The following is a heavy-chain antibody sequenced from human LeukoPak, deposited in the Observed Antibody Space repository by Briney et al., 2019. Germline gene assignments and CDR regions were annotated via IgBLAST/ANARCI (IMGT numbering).Heavy chain of an antibody. CDR3: AREIVATYSSYQPTGTNWFDP. Sequence: WGSLRLSCAASGFTFSSYWMHWVRQAPGKGLVWVSRINSDGSSTSYADSVKGRFTISRDNAKNTLYLQMNSLRAEDTAVYYCAREIVATYSSYQPTGTNWFDPWGQGTLVTVSS. J-gene: IGHJ5*02. CDR2: INSDGSST. D-gene: IGHD5-12*01. V-gene: IGHV3-74*01. CDR1: GFTFSSYW.